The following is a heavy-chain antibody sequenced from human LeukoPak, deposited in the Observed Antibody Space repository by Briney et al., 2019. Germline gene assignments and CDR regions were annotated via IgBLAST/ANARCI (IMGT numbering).Heavy chain of an antibody. J-gene: IGHJ4*02. CDR1: GFTFSSYW. CDR3: ARDNGRIVLMVYALDY. V-gene: IGHV3-74*01. CDR2: IDGDGTST. Sequence: GGSLRLSCAASGFTFSSYWMHWVRKAPGKGLVWVSRIDGDGTSTVYADSVKGRFAISRDNSKNTLYLQMNSLRAEDTAVYYCARDNGRIVLMVYALDYWGQGTLVTVSS. D-gene: IGHD2-8*01.